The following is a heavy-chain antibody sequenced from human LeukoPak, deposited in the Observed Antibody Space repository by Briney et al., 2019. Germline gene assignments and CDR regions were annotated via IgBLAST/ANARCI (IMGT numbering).Heavy chain of an antibody. V-gene: IGHV3-9*01. Sequence: GRSLRLSCAASGFTFDDYAMHWDRQAPGKGLEWVSGISWNSGSIGYADSVKGRFTISRDNAKNSLYLQMNSLRAEDTALYYCAKSREYYYYYGMDVWGQGTTVTVSS. CDR2: ISWNSGSI. CDR1: GFTFDDYA. CDR3: AKSREYYYYYGMDV. J-gene: IGHJ6*02.